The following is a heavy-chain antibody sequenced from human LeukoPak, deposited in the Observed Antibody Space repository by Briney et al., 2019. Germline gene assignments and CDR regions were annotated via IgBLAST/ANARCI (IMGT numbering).Heavy chain of an antibody. V-gene: IGHV1-18*01. CDR3: ARADGTNSGTNAFDV. CDR2: FRAYTGRA. D-gene: IGHD4-23*01. J-gene: IGHJ3*01. Sequence: ASVQVSCKTSGYRFNVYDILWVRQAPGHGLDYGGWFRAYTGRANYAQKFQGRVSVITDTSTSTAYLELTNLTSSETGLYYCARADGTNSGTNAFDVWGLGTMVTVAS. CDR1: GYRFNVYD.